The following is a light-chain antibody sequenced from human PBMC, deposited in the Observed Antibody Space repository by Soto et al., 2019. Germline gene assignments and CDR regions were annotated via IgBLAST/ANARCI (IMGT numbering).Light chain of an antibody. CDR3: SSYSGTNYHYV. Sequence: QSALTQPPSASGSFGQSVTISCTGTSSDVGGYNYVSWYQQHPGKAPKLMIYEVRERPSGVPDRFSGSKSGNTASLTVSGLQADDEADYYCSSYSGTNYHYVFGTGTKVTVL. J-gene: IGLJ1*01. CDR1: SSDVGGYNY. CDR2: EVR. V-gene: IGLV2-8*01.